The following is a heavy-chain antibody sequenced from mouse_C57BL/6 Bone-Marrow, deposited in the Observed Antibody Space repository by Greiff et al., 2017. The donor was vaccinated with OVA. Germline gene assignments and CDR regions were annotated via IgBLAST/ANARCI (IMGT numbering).Heavy chain of an antibody. CDR1: GYSITSGYY. CDR3: ASYYGSSLDY. Sequence: EVKVEESGPGLVKPSQSLSLTCSVTGYSITSGYYWNWIRQFPGNKLEWMGYISYDGSNNYNPSLKNRISITRDTSKNQFFLKLNSVTTEDTATYYCASYYGSSLDYWGQGTTLTVSS. J-gene: IGHJ2*01. V-gene: IGHV3-6*01. CDR2: ISYDGSN. D-gene: IGHD1-1*01.